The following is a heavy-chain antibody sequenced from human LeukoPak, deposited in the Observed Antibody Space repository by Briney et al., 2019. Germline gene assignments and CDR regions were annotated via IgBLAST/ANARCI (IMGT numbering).Heavy chain of an antibody. V-gene: IGHV3-21*01. CDR2: ITSSGTYI. J-gene: IGHJ6*03. CDR1: GFIFSNYN. Sequence: PGGSLRLSCAASGFIFSNYNMNWVRQAPGKAMEWVSSITSSGTYIFYADSVKGRFTISRDNAKNSLYLQMDSLGPEDTAVYYCARDPYSGNYGNDYYYYMDVWGKGTTVTISS. D-gene: IGHD1-26*01. CDR3: ARDPYSGNYGNDYYYYMDV.